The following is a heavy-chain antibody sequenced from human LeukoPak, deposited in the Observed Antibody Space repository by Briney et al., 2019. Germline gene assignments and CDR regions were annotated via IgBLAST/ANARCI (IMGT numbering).Heavy chain of an antibody. D-gene: IGHD2-15*01. CDR2: INHSGST. CDR1: GGSFNGYY. J-gene: IGHJ5*02. V-gene: IGHV4-34*01. CDR3: ARELGVVVAATRPWFDP. Sequence: PSETLSLTCAVYGGSFNGYYWSWIRQPPGKGLEWIGEINHSGSTNYNPSLKSRVTISVDTSKNQFSLKLSSVTAADTAVYYCARELGVVVAATRPWFDPWGQGTLVTVSS.